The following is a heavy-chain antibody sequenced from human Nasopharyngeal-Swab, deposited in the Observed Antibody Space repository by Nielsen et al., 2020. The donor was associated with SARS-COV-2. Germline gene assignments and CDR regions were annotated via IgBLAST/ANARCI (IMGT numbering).Heavy chain of an antibody. V-gene: IGHV4-39*07. J-gene: IGHJ4*02. CDR1: GDSISRSDDY. CDR2: TYRSGSGSA. D-gene: IGHD6-19*01. Sequence: SETLSLTCTASGDSISRSDDYWGWIRQTPGKGLEWIVSTYRSGSGSAYYNLSLKSRVTISIVPSKNLFSLNLKSVTAADTAVYYCARIIRRRGWYSHVDYWGQGTLVTVSS. CDR3: ARIIRRRGWYSHVDY.